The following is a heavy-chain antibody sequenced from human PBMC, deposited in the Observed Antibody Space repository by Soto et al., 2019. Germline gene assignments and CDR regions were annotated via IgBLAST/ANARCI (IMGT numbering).Heavy chain of an antibody. J-gene: IGHJ5*01. CDR1: GFTFSHYE. D-gene: IGHD6-19*01. Sequence: GSLRLSCAASGFTFSHYELNWVRQAPGKGLEWISYISNSAYTNYADSVKGRFTISRDNAKNSLYLQMNSLRAEDTAVYYCARGIAVAGTWWFDSWGQGTLVTVSS. V-gene: IGHV3-48*03. CDR3: ARGIAVAGTWWFDS. CDR2: ISNSAYT.